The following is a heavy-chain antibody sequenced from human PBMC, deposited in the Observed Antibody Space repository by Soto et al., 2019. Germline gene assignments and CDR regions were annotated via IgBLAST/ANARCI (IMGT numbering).Heavy chain of an antibody. V-gene: IGHV3-30*18. CDR3: AKDWDDAFDI. CDR1: GFTFSSYG. J-gene: IGHJ3*02. Sequence: QVQLVESGGGVVQPGRSLRLSCAASGFTFSSYGMHWVRQAPGKGLEWVAVISYDGSNKYYADSVKGRFTISRDNSKNKLYLQMNSLRAEDTAVYYCAKDWDDAFDIWGQGTMVTVSS. D-gene: IGHD1-26*01. CDR2: ISYDGSNK.